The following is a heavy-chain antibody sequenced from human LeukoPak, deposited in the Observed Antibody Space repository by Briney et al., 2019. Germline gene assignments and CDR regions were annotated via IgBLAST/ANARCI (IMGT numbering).Heavy chain of an antibody. CDR2: MNPNSGNT. J-gene: IGHJ4*02. D-gene: IGHD2-2*01. CDR1: GYTFTSYD. V-gene: IGHV1-8*01. Sequence: ASVKVSCKVSGYTFTSYDINWVRQATGQGLEWMGWMNPNSGNTGYAQKFQGRVTMTRNTSISTAYMELSSLRSEDTAVYYCARGTNYCSSTSCYPNRGFDYWGQGTLVTVSS. CDR3: ARGTNYCSSTSCYPNRGFDY.